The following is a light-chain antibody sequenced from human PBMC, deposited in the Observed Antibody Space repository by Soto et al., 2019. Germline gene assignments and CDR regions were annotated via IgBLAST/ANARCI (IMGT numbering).Light chain of an antibody. CDR3: QQYGSRTWT. CDR2: DAS. V-gene: IGKV3-20*01. CDR1: QRVGGNY. Sequence: ELVLTQSPVTLSLSPGERATLSCRASQRVGGNYLAWYQPKRGQSPRLLIYDASSRSTDIPDRFSGSGSGTDFTLTITKVEPEDFAVYYCQQYGSRTWTFGQGTKLEMK. J-gene: IGKJ1*01.